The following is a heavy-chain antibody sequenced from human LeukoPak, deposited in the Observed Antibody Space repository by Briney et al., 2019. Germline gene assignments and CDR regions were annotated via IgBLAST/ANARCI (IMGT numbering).Heavy chain of an antibody. D-gene: IGHD2-15*01. CDR2: IHPNTGDT. CDR3: VKLRGGDD. CDR1: GYTFTGYY. Sequence: ASVKVSCKASGYTFTGYYLHWLRQAPGQGLEWMGWIHPNTGDTKYAQKFQGRVIMTRDTSISTAYMELSTLRSDDTALYYCVKLRGGDDWGQGTLVSVFS. J-gene: IGHJ4*02. V-gene: IGHV1-2*02.